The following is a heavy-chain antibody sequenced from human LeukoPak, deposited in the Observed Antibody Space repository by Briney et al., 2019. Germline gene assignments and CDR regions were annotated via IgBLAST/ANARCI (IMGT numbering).Heavy chain of an antibody. D-gene: IGHD6-6*01. CDR1: GFTFSSYA. CDR3: ARAARYYYGMDV. V-gene: IGHV3-23*01. CDR2: ISGSGGST. J-gene: IGHJ6*02. Sequence: GGSLRFSCAASGFTFSSYAMSWVRQAPGKGLEWVSAISGSGGSTYYAGSVKGRFTISRDNSKNTLYLQMNSLRAEDTAVYYCARAARYYYGMDVWGQGTTVTVSS.